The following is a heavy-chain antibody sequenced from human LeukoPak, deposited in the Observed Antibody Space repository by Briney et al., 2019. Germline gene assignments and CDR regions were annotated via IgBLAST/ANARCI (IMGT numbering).Heavy chain of an antibody. V-gene: IGHV5-51*01. CDR2: IYPGDSDT. CDR3: ARPNDPDSIGDAFDI. Sequence: GESLKISCKGSGYSFTSYWIGWVRQMPGKGLEWMGIIYPGDSDTRYSPSSQGQVTISADKSISTAYLQWSSLKASDTAMYYCARPNDPDSIGDAFDIWGQGTMVTVSS. J-gene: IGHJ3*02. CDR1: GYSFTSYW. D-gene: IGHD3-22*01.